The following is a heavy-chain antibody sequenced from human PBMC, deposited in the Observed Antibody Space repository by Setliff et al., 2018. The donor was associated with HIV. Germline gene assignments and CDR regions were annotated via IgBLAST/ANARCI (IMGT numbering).Heavy chain of an antibody. J-gene: IGHJ1*01. CDR2: FDPEDGET. D-gene: IGHD6-13*01. CDR1: GYTLTELS. V-gene: IGHV1-24*01. Sequence: ALVKVSCKISGYTLTELSIHWVRQAPGKGLEWMANFDPEDGETFYAQKFQGRLTMTEDTSTDTAYMELSSLRSDDTAMYYCATDPGYSSTWYSESFQHWGQGTVVTVSS. CDR3: ATDPGYSSTWYSESFQH.